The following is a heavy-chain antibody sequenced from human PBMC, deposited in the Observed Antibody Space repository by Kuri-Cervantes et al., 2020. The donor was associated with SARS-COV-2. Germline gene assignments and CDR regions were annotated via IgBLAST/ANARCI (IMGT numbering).Heavy chain of an antibody. CDR3: ARGGDYGFWFDP. D-gene: IGHD4-17*01. CDR1: GGSISSHY. J-gene: IGHJ5*02. V-gene: IGHV4-59*11. CDR2: IYYSGST. Sequence: ESLKISCTVSGGSISSHYWSWIRQPPGKGLEWIGSIYYSGSTYYNPSLKSRVTISVDTSKNQFSLKLSSVTAADTAVYYCARGGDYGFWFDPWGQGTLVTVSS.